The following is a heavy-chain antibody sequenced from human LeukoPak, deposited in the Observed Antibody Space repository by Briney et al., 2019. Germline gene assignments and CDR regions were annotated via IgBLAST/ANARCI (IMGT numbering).Heavy chain of an antibody. CDR2: ITGSGGST. Sequence: GGSLRLSCAASGFSFSSYAMNWVRQAPGKGLEWVSAITGSGGSTYYADSVKGRFTISRDNSKNTLYLQMNSLRAEDTAVYYCAKDSDPKYDYVWGGYRSAPEGWGQGTLVTVSS. D-gene: IGHD3-16*02. V-gene: IGHV3-23*01. CDR1: GFSFSSYA. CDR3: AKDSDPKYDYVWGGYRSAPEG. J-gene: IGHJ4*02.